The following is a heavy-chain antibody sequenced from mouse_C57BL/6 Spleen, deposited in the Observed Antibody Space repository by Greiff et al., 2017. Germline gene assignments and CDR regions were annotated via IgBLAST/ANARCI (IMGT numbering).Heavy chain of an antibody. V-gene: IGHV1-7*01. CDR2: INPSSGST. CDR1: GYTFTSYW. D-gene: IGHD2-1*01. Sequence: QVQLQQSGAELAKPGASVKLSCKASGYTFTSYWMHWVKQRPGQGLEWIGYINPSSGSTKYNQKFKDKDTLTADKSYSTAYMQLSSLTYEDSAVYYCSRDYGNPYYFDYWGQGTTLTVSS. CDR3: SRDYGNPYYFDY. J-gene: IGHJ2*01.